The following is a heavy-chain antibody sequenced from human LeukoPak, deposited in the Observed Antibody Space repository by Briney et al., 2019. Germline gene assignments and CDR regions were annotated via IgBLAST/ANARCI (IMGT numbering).Heavy chain of an antibody. CDR1: GGSISSSSYY. Sequence: SETLSLTCTVSGGSISSSSYYWGWIRQPPGKGLEWIGSIYYSGSTYYNPSLKSRVTISVDTSKNQFSLKPSSVTAADTAVYYCARSPLAYFDYWGQGTLVTVSS. V-gene: IGHV4-39*01. J-gene: IGHJ4*02. CDR2: IYYSGST. CDR3: ARSPLAYFDY.